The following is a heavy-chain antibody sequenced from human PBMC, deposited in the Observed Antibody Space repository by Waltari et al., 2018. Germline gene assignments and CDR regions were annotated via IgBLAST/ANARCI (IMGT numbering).Heavy chain of an antibody. V-gene: IGHV3-53*02. J-gene: IGHJ6*02. Sequence: EVQLVETGGGLIQPGGSLKISCAASELIVSSNYMSWVRQAPGKGREWVSVIYSGGGTDYAGAVKGRFTIARDNSKNTLHLQMNSLRAEDTAVYYCARVSLRDYYYGMDVWGQGTTVTVSS. CDR3: ARVSLRDYYYGMDV. CDR2: IYSGGGT. CDR1: ELIVSSNY.